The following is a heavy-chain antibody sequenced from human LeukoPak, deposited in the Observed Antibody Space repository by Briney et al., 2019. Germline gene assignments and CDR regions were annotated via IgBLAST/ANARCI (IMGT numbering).Heavy chain of an antibody. CDR3: AREGDFWSGYPIDHYYYMDV. CDR2: ISGRGDLE. J-gene: IGHJ6*03. Sequence: PGGSLGLSCSASGFTFSSYAMTWVRQAPGKGLEWVSTISGRGDLEFYTESVKGRFTISRDHPKNTVHLQMDSLRAEDTAIYYCAREGDFWSGYPIDHYYYMDVWGKGTTVTVTS. D-gene: IGHD3-3*01. V-gene: IGHV3-23*01. CDR1: GFTFSSYA.